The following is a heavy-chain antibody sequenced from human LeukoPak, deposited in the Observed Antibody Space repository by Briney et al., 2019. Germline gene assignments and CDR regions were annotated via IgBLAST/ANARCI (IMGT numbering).Heavy chain of an antibody. CDR1: GGSFSGYS. CDR3: ARQESSTSCCWFDP. J-gene: IGHJ5*02. CDR2: IHHSGST. V-gene: IGHV4-34*01. Sequence: PSETLSLTCGVHGGSFSGYSWTWIRQPPGKGLEWNGEIHHSGSTNYTPSLKSRLTLSVDTSKNQFSLNLRSVTAADTAVYYCARQESSTSCCWFDPWGQGTLVTVSS. D-gene: IGHD2-2*01.